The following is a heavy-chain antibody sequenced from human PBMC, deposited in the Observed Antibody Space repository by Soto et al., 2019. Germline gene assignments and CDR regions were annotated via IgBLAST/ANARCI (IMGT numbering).Heavy chain of an antibody. J-gene: IGHJ4*02. Sequence: GGSLRLSCAASGFTFSSYGMHWVRQAPGKGLEWVAVIWYDGSNKYYADSVKGRFTISRDNSKNTLYLQMNSLRAEDTAVYYCARDHQDIVVVPGGIRMFDYWGQGTLVTVSS. CDR2: IWYDGSNK. CDR1: GFTFSSYG. CDR3: ARDHQDIVVVPGGIRMFDY. D-gene: IGHD2-2*02. V-gene: IGHV3-33*08.